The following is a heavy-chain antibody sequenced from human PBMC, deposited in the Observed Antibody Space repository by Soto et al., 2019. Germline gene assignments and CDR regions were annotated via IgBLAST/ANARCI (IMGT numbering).Heavy chain of an antibody. D-gene: IGHD2-2*01. CDR3: VRGYCSSSSCLRTAYYYMDV. J-gene: IGHJ6*03. CDR2: ITWNSGFI. V-gene: IGHV3-9*01. Sequence: EVQLVESGGGLVQPGRSLRLSCVASGFTFDDFAMHWVRQAPRKGLEGASDITWNSGFIGYAHSVKGRFTISRDNAKISLYLQMNSLRVEDTALYHCVRGYCSSSSCLRTAYYYMDVWGKGTTVTVSS. CDR1: GFTFDDFA.